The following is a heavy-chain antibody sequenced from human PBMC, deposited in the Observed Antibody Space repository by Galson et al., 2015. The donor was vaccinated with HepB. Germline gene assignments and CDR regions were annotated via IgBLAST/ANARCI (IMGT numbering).Heavy chain of an antibody. CDR2: ISSSSSYI. CDR3: ARVPGPRWGAGYYYYMDV. J-gene: IGHJ6*03. D-gene: IGHD3-16*01. V-gene: IGHV3-21*01. Sequence: SLRLSCAASGFTFSSYSMNWVRQAPGKGLEWVSSISSSSSYIYYADSVKGRFTISRDNAKNSLNLQMNSLRAEDTAVYYCARVPGPRWGAGYYYYMDVWGKGTTVTVSS. CDR1: GFTFSSYS.